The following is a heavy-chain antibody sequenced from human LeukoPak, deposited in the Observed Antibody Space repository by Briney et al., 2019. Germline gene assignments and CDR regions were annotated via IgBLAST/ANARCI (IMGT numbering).Heavy chain of an antibody. V-gene: IGHV4-34*01. CDR3: ARGKPYYYDSSGVDY. D-gene: IGHD3-22*01. Sequence: SETLSLTCAVYGGSFSGYYWSWIRQPPGKGLEWIGEINHSGSTNYNPSLKSRVTISVDTSKNQFSLKLSSVTAADTAVYYCARGKPYYYDSSGVDYWGQGTLVTVSS. CDR2: INHSGST. CDR1: GGSFSGYY. J-gene: IGHJ4*02.